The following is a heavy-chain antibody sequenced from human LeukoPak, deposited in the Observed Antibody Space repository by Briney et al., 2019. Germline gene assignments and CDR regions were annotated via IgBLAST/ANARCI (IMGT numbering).Heavy chain of an antibody. CDR1: GGSLRGHF. J-gene: IGHJ4*02. CDR3: ARFKTADEDDSAFDH. Sequence: SETLSLTCAVSGGSLRGHFWTWLRQPPGMGLEWIGEINLVGITTYNKSLGSRVSISMDTSNSQFSLRLQSVTAADTAVYFCARFKTADEDDSAFDHWGQGSLVIVSS. CDR2: INLVGIT. D-gene: IGHD2-15*01. V-gene: IGHV4-34*01.